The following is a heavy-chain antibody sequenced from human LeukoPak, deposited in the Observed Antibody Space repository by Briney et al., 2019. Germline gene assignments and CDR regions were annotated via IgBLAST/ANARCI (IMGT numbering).Heavy chain of an antibody. Sequence: PGGSLRLSCAAFGFTFDDYAMHWVRQAPGKGLEWVSGISWNSGSIGYADSVKGRFTISRDNAKNSLYLQMNSLRAEDTALYYCAKSASSQERYYDILTGPLVGAFDIWGQGTMVTVSS. CDR2: ISWNSGSI. CDR1: GFTFDDYA. D-gene: IGHD3-9*01. V-gene: IGHV3-9*01. J-gene: IGHJ3*02. CDR3: AKSASSQERYYDILTGPLVGAFDI.